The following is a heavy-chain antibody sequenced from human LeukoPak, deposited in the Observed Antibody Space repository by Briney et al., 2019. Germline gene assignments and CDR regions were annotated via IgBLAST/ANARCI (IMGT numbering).Heavy chain of an antibody. Sequence: SETLSLTCAVYGGSFSGYYWSWIRQPPGKGLEWIGEINHSGSTNYNPSLKSRVTMSVDTSKNQFSLKLSSVTAADTAVYYCARGLTDMSIAGASSAQYYFDYWGQGTLVTVSS. CDR3: ARGLTDMSIAGASSAQYYFDY. CDR1: GGSFSGYY. CDR2: INHSGST. V-gene: IGHV4-34*01. J-gene: IGHJ4*02. D-gene: IGHD1-26*01.